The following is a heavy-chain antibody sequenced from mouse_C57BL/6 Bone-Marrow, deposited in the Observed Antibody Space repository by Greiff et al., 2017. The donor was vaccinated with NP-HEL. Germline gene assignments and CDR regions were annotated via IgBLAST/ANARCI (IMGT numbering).Heavy chain of an antibody. J-gene: IGHJ1*03. D-gene: IGHD1-1*01. CDR2: INPYNGGT. V-gene: IGHV1-19*01. CDR1: GYTFTDYY. Sequence: EVQLQQSGPVLVKPGASVKMSCKASGYTFTDYYMNWVKQSHGKSLEWIGVINPYNGGTSYNQKFKGKATLTVDKSSSTAYMELNSLTSEDSAVYYCARLHYGSSYYWYFDVWGTGTTVTVSS. CDR3: ARLHYGSSYYWYFDV.